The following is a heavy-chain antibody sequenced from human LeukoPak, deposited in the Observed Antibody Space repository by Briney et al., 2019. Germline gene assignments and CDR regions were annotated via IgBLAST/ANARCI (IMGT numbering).Heavy chain of an antibody. CDR2: IYYSGST. J-gene: IGHJ6*03. V-gene: IGHV4-59*01. Sequence: SETLSLTCTVSGGSISSYYWSWIRQPPGKGLEWIGYIYYSGSTNYNPSLKSRVTISVDTSKNQFSLKLSSVTAADTAVYYCARVKRQLVDSYYYYYMDVWGKGTTVTVSS. CDR3: ARVKRQLVDSYYYYYMDV. CDR1: GGSISSYY. D-gene: IGHD6-6*01.